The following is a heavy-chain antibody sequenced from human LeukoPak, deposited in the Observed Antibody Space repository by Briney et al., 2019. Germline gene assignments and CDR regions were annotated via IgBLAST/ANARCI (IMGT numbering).Heavy chain of an antibody. CDR1: GFIVSETY. CDR3: VRDRWPGLGDF. J-gene: IGHJ6*02. Sequence: GGSLRLSCAASGFIVSETYMSWVRQAPGKGLEWVSTVYSGGLTFYADPVKGRFTISRDNSKNTLYLQMSSLRAEDTAVYYCVRDRWPGLGDFWGQGTTVTVSS. CDR2: VYSGGLT. V-gene: IGHV3-66*01. D-gene: IGHD6-19*01.